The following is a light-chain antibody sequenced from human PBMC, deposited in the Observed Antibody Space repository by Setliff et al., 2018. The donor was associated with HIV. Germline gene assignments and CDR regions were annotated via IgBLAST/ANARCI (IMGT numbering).Light chain of an antibody. CDR3: CSYVSSSTFPVL. CDR2: QAS. V-gene: IGLV2-23*02. Sequence: QSALTQPASVSGSPGQSITISCTGTSGDVGRYNLVSWYQQQPGKPPKLMIYQASKRPSGVSNRFSGSKSGNTASLTISGLQAEDEADYYCCSYVSSSTFPVLFGGGTKVTVL. CDR1: SGDVGRYNL. J-gene: IGLJ2*01.